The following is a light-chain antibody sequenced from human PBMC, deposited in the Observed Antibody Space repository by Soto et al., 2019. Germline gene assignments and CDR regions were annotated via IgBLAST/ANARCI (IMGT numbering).Light chain of an antibody. CDR2: GVT. Sequence: QSALTQPASVSGSPGQSITISCTGTSSDVGGYKYVSWYQQHPGIAPKLLIYGVTNRPSGVSTRFSGSKSGNTASLPISGLQAEDEADYHCSSYTSASTLLYLFGTGTKLTVL. CDR1: SSDVGGYKY. V-gene: IGLV2-14*01. CDR3: SSYTSASTLLYL. J-gene: IGLJ1*01.